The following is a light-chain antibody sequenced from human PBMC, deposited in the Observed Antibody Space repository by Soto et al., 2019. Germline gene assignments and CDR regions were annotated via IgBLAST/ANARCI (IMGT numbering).Light chain of an antibody. CDR3: QQYDNWPPQYT. J-gene: IGKJ2*01. Sequence: EIMLTQSPDTLSVSPGERATLSCRASQSIRTKLAWYQHKPGQAPRLLIYDVSNRAAGVPARFSGSGSGTEFTLTISSLQSEYCAIYYCQQYDNWPPQYTFGQGTKVEIK. CDR2: DVS. V-gene: IGKV3-15*01. CDR1: QSIRTK.